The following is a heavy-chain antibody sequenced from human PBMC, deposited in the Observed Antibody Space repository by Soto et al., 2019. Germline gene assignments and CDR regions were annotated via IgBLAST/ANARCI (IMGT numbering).Heavy chain of an antibody. J-gene: IGHJ5*02. V-gene: IGHV4-34*01. D-gene: IGHD2-21*02. CDR3: ARGISPGDLPNWFAP. CDR2: INHSGST. Sequence: QVQLQQWGAGLLKPSETLSLTCAVYGGSFSGYYWSWIRQPPGKGLEWIGEINHSGSTNYNPSLRPPAPIAVDPSTHQFSLTRSAVTAAYTAVSYCARGISPGDLPNWFAPWGQGPLVTVSS. CDR1: GGSFSGYY.